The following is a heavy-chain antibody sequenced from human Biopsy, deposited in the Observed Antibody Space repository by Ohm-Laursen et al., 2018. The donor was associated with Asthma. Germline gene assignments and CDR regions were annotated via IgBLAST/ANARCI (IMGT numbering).Heavy chain of an antibody. J-gene: IGHJ4*02. V-gene: IGHV1-24*01. CDR3: ASDFPKDYVRCNFQF. Sequence: SAKVSCKISGYNLTDLSMHWVRQAPGQGLEWMGGHDHEEGGTVNARRFQGRVTMTEDTSTDTAYMELSSLSSDDTAVYYCASDFPKDYVRCNFQFWGQGTLVTVSS. CDR1: GYNLTDLS. D-gene: IGHD4-17*01. CDR2: HDHEEGGT.